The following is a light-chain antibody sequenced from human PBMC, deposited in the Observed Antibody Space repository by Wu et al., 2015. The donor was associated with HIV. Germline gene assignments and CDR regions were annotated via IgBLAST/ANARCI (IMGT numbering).Light chain of an antibody. CDR2: KAS. CDR3: QQYNNWPFT. CDR1: HNINSW. J-gene: IGKJ4*01. V-gene: IGKV1-5*03. Sequence: DVQMTQSPSTLSASVGDRVAISCRASHNINSWLAWYQQKPGKAPKVLIYKASNLETGVPSRFSGSGSGTEFTLTISSLQSEDFAVYYCQQYNNWPFTFGGGTKVEIK.